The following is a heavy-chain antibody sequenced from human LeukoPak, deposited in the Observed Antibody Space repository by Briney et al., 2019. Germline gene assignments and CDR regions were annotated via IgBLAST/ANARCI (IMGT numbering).Heavy chain of an antibody. V-gene: IGHV4-61*01. CDR2: IYYNGKT. Sequence: PSETLSLTCTVSVGSVNNSYYCWSWIRQPPGRGLEWIAYIYYNGKTNYNPSLKSRVTMSIDTSKNQFSLKLRSVTAADTAVYYCARNPEVYDSSGYSAGWIDPWGQGTLVTVSS. CDR3: ARNPEVYDSSGYSAGWIDP. D-gene: IGHD3-22*01. CDR1: VGSVNNSYYC. J-gene: IGHJ5*02.